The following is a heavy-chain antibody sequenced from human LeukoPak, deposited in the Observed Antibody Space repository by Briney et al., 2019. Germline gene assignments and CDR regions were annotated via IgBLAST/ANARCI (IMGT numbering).Heavy chain of an antibody. D-gene: IGHD3-9*01. CDR2: MNPNSGNT. CDR1: GYTFTNDD. J-gene: IGHJ1*01. V-gene: IGHV1-8*01. CDR3: ARSASGTGYTA. Sequence: ASVRVSCNASGYTFTNDDISWVRQATGQGLEWIGKMNPNSGNTGYAQKFQGRVTMTRSTSVSTVHMELNSLTSEDTAVYFCARSASGTGYTAWGQGTLVTVSS.